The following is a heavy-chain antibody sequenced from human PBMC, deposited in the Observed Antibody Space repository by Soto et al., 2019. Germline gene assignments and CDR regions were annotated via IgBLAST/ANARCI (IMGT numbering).Heavy chain of an antibody. CDR1: GYTFSNFW. CDR3: ARSPRSSPYFDF. Sequence: GESLKISCQCSGYTFSNFWIGWVRQLPGQGLEWMGIIYPGDHETRYSPSFLGKVTISAETSINTAYLQWSSLEASGSAFYFCARSPRSSPYFDFWGQGALVTASS. V-gene: IGHV5-51*01. D-gene: IGHD6-13*01. J-gene: IGHJ4*02. CDR2: IYPGDHET.